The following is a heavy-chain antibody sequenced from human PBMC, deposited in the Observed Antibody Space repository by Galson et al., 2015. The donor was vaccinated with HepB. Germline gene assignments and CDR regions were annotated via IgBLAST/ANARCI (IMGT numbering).Heavy chain of an antibody. CDR1: GFTFSSYS. D-gene: IGHD2/OR15-2a*01. J-gene: IGHJ3*02. CDR2: ISSSSSCI. Sequence: SLRLSCAASGFTFSSYSMNWVRQAPGKGLEWVSSISSSSSCIYYADPVKGRFTISRDNAKNSLYLQMNSLRAEDTAVYYCAREGNSNNDAFDIWGQGTMVTVSS. V-gene: IGHV3-21*01. CDR3: AREGNSNNDAFDI.